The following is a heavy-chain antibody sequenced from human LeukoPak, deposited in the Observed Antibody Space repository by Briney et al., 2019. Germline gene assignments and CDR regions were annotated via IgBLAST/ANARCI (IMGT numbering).Heavy chain of an antibody. Sequence: PGGSLRLSCAASGFTFSSYSMNWVRQAPGKGLEWVSSISSSSSYIYYADSVKGRFTISRDNAKNSLYLQMNSLRAEDTAVYYCARDGSLLGGSRYDYWGQGTLVTVSS. J-gene: IGHJ4*02. CDR1: GFTFSSYS. CDR3: ARDGSLLGGSRYDY. V-gene: IGHV3-21*01. D-gene: IGHD6-13*01. CDR2: ISSSSSYI.